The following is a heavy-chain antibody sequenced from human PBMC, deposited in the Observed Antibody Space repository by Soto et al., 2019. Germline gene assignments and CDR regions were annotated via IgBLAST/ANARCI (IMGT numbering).Heavy chain of an antibody. CDR1: GYTFTSYA. J-gene: IGHJ4*02. Sequence: GASVKVSCKASGYTFTSYAMHWVRQAPVQRREWMGWINAGNGNTKYSQKFQGRVTITRDTSASTAYMELSSLRSEDTAVYYCARDDGSYLIDYWGQGTLVTVSS. CDR2: INAGNGNT. D-gene: IGHD3-22*01. CDR3: ARDDGSYLIDY. V-gene: IGHV1-3*01.